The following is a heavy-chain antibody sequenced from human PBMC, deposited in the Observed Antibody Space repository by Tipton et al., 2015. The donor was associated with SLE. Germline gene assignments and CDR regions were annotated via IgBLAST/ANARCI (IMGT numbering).Heavy chain of an antibody. V-gene: IGHV3-11*04. D-gene: IGHD6-19*01. J-gene: IGHJ1*01. CDR2: ISSSGSTI. Sequence: SLRLSCAASGFTFSDHYMSWIRQAPGKGLEWVSYISSSGSTIYYADSVKGRFTISRDNAKNSLYLQMNSLRAEDTAVHYCTRGSGWFVYFQHWGQGTLVTVSS. CDR3: TRGSGWFVYFQH. CDR1: GFTFSDHY.